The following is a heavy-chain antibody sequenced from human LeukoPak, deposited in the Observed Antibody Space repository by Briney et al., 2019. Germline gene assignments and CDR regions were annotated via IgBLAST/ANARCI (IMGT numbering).Heavy chain of an antibody. Sequence: PGGSLRLSCAASGFTFDAFGMTWVRQAPGKGLEWVAVIWYDGNNKYYADSVKGRFTISRDNSKNTLYLQMNSLRAEDTAVYYCARSTSSEYDIYHFDYWGQGTLVTVSS. V-gene: IGHV3-33*08. D-gene: IGHD3-9*01. CDR1: GFTFDAFG. CDR3: ARSTSSEYDIYHFDY. J-gene: IGHJ4*02. CDR2: IWYDGNNK.